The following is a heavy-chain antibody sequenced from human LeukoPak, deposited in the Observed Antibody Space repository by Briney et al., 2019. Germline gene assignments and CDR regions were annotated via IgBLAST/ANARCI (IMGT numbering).Heavy chain of an antibody. Sequence: GGSLRLSCAGSGFTFSSHWMNWVRQAPGKGLEWVASIKDDGSEKHFLDSVNGRFAISRDNAKNSLYLQMSSLRAEDTAVYYCARRGITISGVLVYHYSGLDVWGQGTTVTVSS. CDR3: ARRGITISGVLVYHYSGLDV. J-gene: IGHJ6*02. V-gene: IGHV3-7*02. CDR2: IKDDGSEK. CDR1: GFTFSSHW. D-gene: IGHD3-3*01.